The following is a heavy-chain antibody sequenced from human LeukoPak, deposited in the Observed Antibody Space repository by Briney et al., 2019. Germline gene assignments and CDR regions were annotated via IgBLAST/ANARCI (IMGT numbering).Heavy chain of an antibody. CDR3: AKLNDILNNYYGMDV. CDR2: ISYDGSNK. V-gene: IGHV3-30-3*02. D-gene: IGHD3-9*01. J-gene: IGHJ6*02. CDR1: GFTFSSYA. Sequence: QTGRSLRLSCAASGFTFSSYAMHWVRQAPGKGLEWVAVISYDGSNKYYADSVKGRFTISRDNSKNTLYLQMNSLRAEDTAVYYCAKLNDILNNYYGMDVWGQGTTVTVSS.